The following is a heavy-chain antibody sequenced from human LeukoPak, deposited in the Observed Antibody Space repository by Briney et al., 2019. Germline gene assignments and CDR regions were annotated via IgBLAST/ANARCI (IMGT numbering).Heavy chain of an antibody. CDR3: GRLIVVADAMTPSNYFDY. D-gene: IGHD2-2*01. J-gene: IGHJ4*02. V-gene: IGHV4-39*01. Sequence: SETLSLSCTVSAGSISSSSYDWGWTRQRPGKGLEWSASINYSGTTYHNPSLRGRVTIPVDTFKTQFSLNLRSVTAADTAVYYCGRLIVVADAMTPSNYFDYWGQGTLVTVSS. CDR2: INYSGTT. CDR1: AGSISSSSYD.